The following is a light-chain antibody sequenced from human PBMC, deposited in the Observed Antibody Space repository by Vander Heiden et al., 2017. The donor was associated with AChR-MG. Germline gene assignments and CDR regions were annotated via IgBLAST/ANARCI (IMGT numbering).Light chain of an antibody. Sequence: QSALTQPASVSGSPGQSITISCTGTSSDVGDYKDVSWYQQHPGKAPKLMIYDVSNRPSGVSNRFSGSKSGNTASLTISGLQAEDEADYYCSSYTSRNTWVFGGGTKLTVL. J-gene: IGLJ3*02. CDR3: SSYTSRNTWV. V-gene: IGLV2-14*03. CDR2: DVS. CDR1: SSDVGDYKD.